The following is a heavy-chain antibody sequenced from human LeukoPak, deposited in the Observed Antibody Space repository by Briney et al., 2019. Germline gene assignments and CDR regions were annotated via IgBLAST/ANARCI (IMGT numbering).Heavy chain of an antibody. Sequence: SETLSLTCTVPGDSLTGYYWSWIRQPPGKGLEWIGYIYYRGTTNNDPSLKRRVTMSVDTSKNQFSLKVSSVTAADTAVYYCARLTGEQLATVNYRYHYIAVWGKGTAVTVSS. CDR2: IYYRGTT. J-gene: IGHJ6*03. D-gene: IGHD6-6*01. V-gene: IGHV4-59*08. CDR1: GDSLTGYY. CDR3: ARLTGEQLATVNYRYHYIAV.